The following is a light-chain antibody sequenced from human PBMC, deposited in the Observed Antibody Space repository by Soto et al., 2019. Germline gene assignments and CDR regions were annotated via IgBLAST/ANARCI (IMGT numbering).Light chain of an antibody. V-gene: IGLV4-69*01. J-gene: IGLJ2*01. CDR1: SGHSSYA. Sequence: QLVLTQSPSASASLGASVKLTCTLSSGHSSYAIAWHQQQPEKGPRYLMRLNSDGSHNKGDAIPDRFSGSSSGAERYLTIPSLQSEDEADYYCQTWGTGIHLVFGGGTKLTVL. CDR2: LNSDGSH. CDR3: QTWGTGIHLV.